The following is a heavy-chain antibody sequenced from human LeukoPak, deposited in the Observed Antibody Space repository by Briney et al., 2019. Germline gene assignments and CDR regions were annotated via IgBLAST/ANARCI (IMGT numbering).Heavy chain of an antibody. CDR3: AKDLSSSSSGKFVS. CDR1: GFTFSNYA. Sequence: PGGSLRLSCAASGFTFSNYAMSWVRQAPGKGLEWVSAIRDSGGSTDYTDSVKGRFTISRDNSKNTLYLQMNSLRAEDTAVYYCAKDLSSSSSGKFVSWGPGTLGTVSS. D-gene: IGHD6-6*01. J-gene: IGHJ4*02. CDR2: IRDSGGST. V-gene: IGHV3-23*01.